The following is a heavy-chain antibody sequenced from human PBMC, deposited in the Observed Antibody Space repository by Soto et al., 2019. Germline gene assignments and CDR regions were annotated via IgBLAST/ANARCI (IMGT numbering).Heavy chain of an antibody. Sequence: SETLSLTCTISGGSISSSSYYWGWIRQPPGKGLEWIGSIYYSGSTYYNPSLKSRVTISVDTSKNQFSLKLSSVTAADTAVYYCASSVRYFDWLLRYNWFDPWGQGTLVTVSS. CDR1: GGSISSSSYY. V-gene: IGHV4-39*01. J-gene: IGHJ5*02. CDR2: IYYSGST. CDR3: ASSVRYFDWLLRYNWFDP. D-gene: IGHD3-9*01.